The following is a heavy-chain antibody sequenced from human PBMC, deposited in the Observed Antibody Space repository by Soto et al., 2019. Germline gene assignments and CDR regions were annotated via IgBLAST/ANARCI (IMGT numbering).Heavy chain of an antibody. CDR1: GYTFTGYY. Sequence: ASVKVSCKASGYTFTGYYMHWVRQAPGQGLEWMGWINPNSGGTNYAQKFQGWVTMTRDTSISTAYMELSRLRSDDTAVYYCARGRGYCSGGSCYLPPSDYYFDYWGQGTLVTVSS. CDR3: ARGRGYCSGGSCYLPPSDYYFDY. J-gene: IGHJ4*02. CDR2: INPNSGGT. V-gene: IGHV1-2*04. D-gene: IGHD2-15*01.